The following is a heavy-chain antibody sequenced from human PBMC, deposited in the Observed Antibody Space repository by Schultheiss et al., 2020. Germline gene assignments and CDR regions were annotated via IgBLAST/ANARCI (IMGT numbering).Heavy chain of an antibody. CDR1: GGSISSYY. D-gene: IGHD5-24*01. V-gene: IGHV4-4*07. Sequence: SQPLSLTCTVSGGSISSYYWSWIRQPAGKGLEWIGRIYTSGSTNYNPSLKSRVTMSVDTSKNQFSLKLSSVTAADTAVYYCARGEVEMATINGPYYYYGMDVWGQGTTVTVS. CDR2: IYTSGST. CDR3: ARGEVEMATINGPYYYYGMDV. J-gene: IGHJ6*02.